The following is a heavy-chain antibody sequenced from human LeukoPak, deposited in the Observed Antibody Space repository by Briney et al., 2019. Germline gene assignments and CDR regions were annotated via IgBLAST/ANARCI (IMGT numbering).Heavy chain of an antibody. CDR3: AELGITMIGGV. J-gene: IGHJ6*04. CDR2: ISYDGSNK. D-gene: IGHD3-10*02. Sequence: PGRSLRLSCAASGFNFSTYAMHWVRQAPGKGLEWVAVISYDGSNKYYADSVRGRFTISRDNSKNTLYLRMNSLRAEDRAVYYCAELGITMIGGVWGKGTTVTVSS. CDR1: GFNFSTYA. V-gene: IGHV3-30*04.